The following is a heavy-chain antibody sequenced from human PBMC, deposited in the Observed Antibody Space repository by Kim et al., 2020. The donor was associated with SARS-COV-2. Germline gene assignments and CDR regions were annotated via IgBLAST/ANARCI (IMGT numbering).Heavy chain of an antibody. CDR1: GYTFTSYA. Sequence: ASVKVSCKASGYTFTSYAMNWVRQAPGQGLEWMGWINTNTGNPTYAQGFTGRFVFSLDTSVSTAYLQISSLKAEDTAVYYCARGGYSSSWSEVGGEPEDDYWGQGTLVTVSS. CDR3: ARGGYSSSWSEVGGEPEDDY. J-gene: IGHJ4*02. V-gene: IGHV7-4-1*02. D-gene: IGHD6-13*01. CDR2: INTNTGNP.